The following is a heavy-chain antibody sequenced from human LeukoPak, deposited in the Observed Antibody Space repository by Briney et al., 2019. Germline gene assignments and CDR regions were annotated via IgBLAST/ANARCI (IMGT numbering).Heavy chain of an antibody. CDR2: VSYDGSDK. Sequence: GRSLRLSCAASGFTFSSFAMHWVRQAPGKGLEWVAIVSYDGSDKYYADSVKGRFTISRDSSNNTLYLQMNSLRSEDTAVYYCARAEWELPYFDYWGQGTLVTVSS. J-gene: IGHJ4*02. V-gene: IGHV3-30*03. D-gene: IGHD1-26*01. CDR1: GFTFSSFA. CDR3: ARAEWELPYFDY.